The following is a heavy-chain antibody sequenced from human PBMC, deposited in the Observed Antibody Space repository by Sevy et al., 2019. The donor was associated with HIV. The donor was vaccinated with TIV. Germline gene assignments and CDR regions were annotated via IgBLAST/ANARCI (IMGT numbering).Heavy chain of an antibody. CDR1: GFTFSSYA. CDR2: IWSDENNK. J-gene: IGHJ4*02. CDR3: ARESGVGWFVDY. V-gene: IGHV3-33*01. D-gene: IGHD2-15*01. Sequence: GGSLRLSCEASGFTFSSYAIHWVRQAPGKGLEWVAVIWSDENNKYYTDSVKGRFTISRDNAKNTVYLQMSSLRVDDTALYYCARESGVGWFVDYWGQGTLVTVSS.